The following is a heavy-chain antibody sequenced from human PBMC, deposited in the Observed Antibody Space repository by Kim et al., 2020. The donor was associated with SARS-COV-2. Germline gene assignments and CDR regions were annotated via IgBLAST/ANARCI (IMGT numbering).Heavy chain of an antibody. J-gene: IGHJ6*02. CDR2: ISSSSSYI. CDR1: GFTFSSYS. Sequence: GGSLRLSCAASGFTFSSYSMNWVRQAPGKGLEWVSSISSSSSYIYYADSVKGRFTISRDNAKNSLYLQMNSLRAEDTAVYYCARDGATDYYYYGMDVWGQETTVTVSS. CDR3: ARDGATDYYYYGMDV. D-gene: IGHD1-26*01. V-gene: IGHV3-21*01.